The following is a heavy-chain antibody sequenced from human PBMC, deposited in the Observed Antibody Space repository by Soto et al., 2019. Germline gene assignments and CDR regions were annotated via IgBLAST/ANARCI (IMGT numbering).Heavy chain of an antibody. Sequence: QVQLVQSGPEVKKPGASVKVSCKASGYSFTTYDFNWVRKAPGQGLEWMGWLNPKSGMTGSAQKFQGRVTLTRDSSICTVYMELSSLTSEDTAVYYCARVAGSPDYWGQGTLGTVSS. CDR1: GYSFTTYD. CDR2: LNPKSGMT. J-gene: IGHJ4*02. V-gene: IGHV1-8*01. CDR3: ARVAGSPDY. D-gene: IGHD1-26*01.